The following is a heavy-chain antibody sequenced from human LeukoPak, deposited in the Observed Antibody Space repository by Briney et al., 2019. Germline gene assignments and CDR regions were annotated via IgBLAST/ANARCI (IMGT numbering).Heavy chain of an antibody. CDR2: IKQGGSEK. CDR1: GFTFSTYW. CDR3: ARWRGAQSEFEY. Sequence: GGSLRLSCTASGFTFSTYWMSWVRQAPRKGLQCVASIKQGGSEKEYVDSVKGRFTISRDNAKNSLYLQMISLRAEDTAVYYCARWRGAQSEFEYWGQGTLVTVSS. V-gene: IGHV3-7*01. D-gene: IGHD3-3*01. J-gene: IGHJ4*02.